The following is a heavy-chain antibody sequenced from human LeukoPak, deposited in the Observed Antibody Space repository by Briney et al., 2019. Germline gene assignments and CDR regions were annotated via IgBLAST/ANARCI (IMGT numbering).Heavy chain of an antibody. J-gene: IGHJ4*02. Sequence: GGSLRLSCAASGFTFSGYSMNWVRQAPGKGLEWVSSISSTSAYIYYTDSMKGRFTISRDNAKNSLYLQMNSLRAEDTAVYYCARDRKSSGWYPPGYWGQGTLVTVSS. CDR2: ISSTSAYI. V-gene: IGHV3-21*01. CDR1: GFTFSGYS. D-gene: IGHD6-19*01. CDR3: ARDRKSSGWYPPGY.